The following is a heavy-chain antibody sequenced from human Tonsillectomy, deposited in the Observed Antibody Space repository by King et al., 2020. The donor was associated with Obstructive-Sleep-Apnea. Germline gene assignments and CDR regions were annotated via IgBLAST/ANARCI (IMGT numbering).Heavy chain of an antibody. J-gene: IGHJ5*02. V-gene: IGHV6-1*01. Sequence: VQLQQSGPGLVKPSQTLSLTCAISGDSVSSNSAAWNWIRQSPSRGLEWLGRTYYRSKWYNDYSVSVKSRITINPDTSKNQFSLQLNSVTPEDTAVYYCARGSEQWLVGGFAPWGQGTLVTVSS. CDR2: TYYRSKWYN. CDR1: GDSVSSNSAA. CDR3: ARGSEQWLVGGFAP. D-gene: IGHD6-19*01.